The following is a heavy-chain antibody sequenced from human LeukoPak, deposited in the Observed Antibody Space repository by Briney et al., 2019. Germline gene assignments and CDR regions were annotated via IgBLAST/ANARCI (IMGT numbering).Heavy chain of an antibody. D-gene: IGHD2-2*01. J-gene: IGHJ5*02. V-gene: IGHV1-2*02. CDR3: ARTIVVVPAAPGDNWFDP. Sequence: ASVKVSCKASGYTFTGYYMHWVRQAPGQGLEWMGWINPNSGGTSYAQKFQGRVTMTRDTSISTAYMELSRLRSDDTAVYYCARTIVVVPAAPGDNWFDPWGQGTLVTVSS. CDR1: GYTFTGYY. CDR2: INPNSGGT.